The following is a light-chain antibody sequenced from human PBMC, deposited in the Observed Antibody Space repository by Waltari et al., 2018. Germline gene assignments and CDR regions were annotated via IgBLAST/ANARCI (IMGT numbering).Light chain of an antibody. CDR1: RSVSRY. CDR3: QKYDSLPAT. CDR2: HSS. J-gene: IGKJ1*01. V-gene: IGKV3-20*01. Sequence: EILLTQSPRPLSSSPGERAPLPCRASRSVSRYLSWYQLEPGQAPRLLIYHSSIRATAIPDRFSGSGAGTDFSLTINRLEPEDFEVYYCQKYDSLPATFGQGTKVEIK.